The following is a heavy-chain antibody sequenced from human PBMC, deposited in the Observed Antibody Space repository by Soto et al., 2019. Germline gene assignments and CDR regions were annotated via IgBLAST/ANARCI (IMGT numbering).Heavy chain of an antibody. CDR1: GGSIGNYY. D-gene: IGHD3-10*01. V-gene: IGHV4-59*01. CDR2: IHFSGAT. Sequence: QVQLQESGPGLVKPSETLSLTCTVSGGSIGNYYWSWIRQPPGKGLEWIGHIHFSGATSYNPSLKSRVIISVDTSKNQLSLSLTSVTAADTAVYYCAREYRSFEYWGPGRQVTVSS. CDR3: AREYRSFEY. J-gene: IGHJ4*02.